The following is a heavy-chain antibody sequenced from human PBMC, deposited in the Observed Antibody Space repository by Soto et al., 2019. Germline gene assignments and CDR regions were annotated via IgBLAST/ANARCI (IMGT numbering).Heavy chain of an antibody. Sequence: QVQLVQSGAEVKKPGASVKVSCKASGYTFTSYYMHWVRQAPGQGLEWMGIINPSGGSTSYAQKFPGRVTMTRDTSTSTVYMELSSLRSEDTAVYYCARDRPSGSYRELYYFDYWGQGTLVTVSS. V-gene: IGHV1-46*01. CDR3: ARDRPSGSYRELYYFDY. CDR2: INPSGGST. J-gene: IGHJ4*02. CDR1: GYTFTSYY. D-gene: IGHD1-26*01.